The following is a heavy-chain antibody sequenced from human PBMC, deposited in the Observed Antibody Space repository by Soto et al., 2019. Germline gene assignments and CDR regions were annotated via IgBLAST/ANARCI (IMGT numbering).Heavy chain of an antibody. Sequence: GGSLRLSCVASGITFRSRAMSLVRQAPGEGLECVSTTTDTDGDRKYADSVRGRFTISRDNSKNTLYLQMSSLRAQDSAVYYCAKVEVNTRLDDFDSWGQGTMVTVSS. CDR3: AKVEVNTRLDDFDS. CDR1: GITFRSRA. D-gene: IGHD4-17*01. J-gene: IGHJ3*02. CDR2: TTDTDGDR. V-gene: IGHV3-23*01.